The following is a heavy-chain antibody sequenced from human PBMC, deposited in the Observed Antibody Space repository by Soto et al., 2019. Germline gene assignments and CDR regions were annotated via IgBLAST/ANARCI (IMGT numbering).Heavy chain of an antibody. Sequence: EVQVVESGGGLVKPGQSLRLSCTASGFIFSDYAMSWFRQAPGKGLEWVGVVRNRAYGGTTDYAASVRGTFIISRDDSKSIAYLQMNTLRTEDTAVYYCARYTYTSRYTYFGMDVWGQGTTVTVSS. CDR1: GFIFSDYA. CDR3: ARYTYTSRYTYFGMDV. CDR2: VRNRAYGGTT. V-gene: IGHV3-49*05. D-gene: IGHD2-2*02. J-gene: IGHJ6*02.